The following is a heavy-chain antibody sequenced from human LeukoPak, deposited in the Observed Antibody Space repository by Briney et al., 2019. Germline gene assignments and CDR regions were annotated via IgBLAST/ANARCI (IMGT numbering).Heavy chain of an antibody. CDR3: GRGRGYYDSSGYY. J-gene: IGHJ4*02. Sequence: GGSLRLSCAASGFTFTSYSMNWVRQAPGKGLEWVSSISSSSTYIYYADSVKGRFTISRDNAKNSLYLQMNSLRAEDTAVYYCGRGRGYYDSSGYYWGQGTLVTVSS. V-gene: IGHV3-21*01. CDR2: ISSSSTYI. D-gene: IGHD3-22*01. CDR1: GFTFTSYS.